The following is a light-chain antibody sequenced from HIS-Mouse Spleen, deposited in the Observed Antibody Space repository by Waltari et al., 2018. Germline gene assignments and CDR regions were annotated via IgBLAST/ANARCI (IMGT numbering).Light chain of an antibody. Sequence: SALTQPASVSGSPGQSITISCTGTSMDVGSYNLVAWYQQHPGKAPKLMIYEGSKRPSGVSNRFSGSKSGNTAYLTISGLQAEDEADYYCCSYAGSSTYVFGTGTKVTVL. CDR2: EGS. V-gene: IGLV2-23*01. J-gene: IGLJ1*01. CDR1: SMDVGSYNL. CDR3: CSYAGSSTYV.